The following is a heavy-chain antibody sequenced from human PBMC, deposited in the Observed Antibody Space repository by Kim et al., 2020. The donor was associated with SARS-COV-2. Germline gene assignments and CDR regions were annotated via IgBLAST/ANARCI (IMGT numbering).Heavy chain of an antibody. V-gene: IGHV4-59*01. CDR3: ARDTYFYYYGLDV. CDR1: GGSISSYY. Sequence: SETLSLTCTVSGGSISSYYWSWIRQPPGKGLEWIGYINYSGSTSYNPSLKGRVTISVDTSKNQFSLNLTSVTAAHTAVYYCARDTYFYYYGLDVWGQGTTVTVSS. J-gene: IGHJ6*02. CDR2: INYSGST.